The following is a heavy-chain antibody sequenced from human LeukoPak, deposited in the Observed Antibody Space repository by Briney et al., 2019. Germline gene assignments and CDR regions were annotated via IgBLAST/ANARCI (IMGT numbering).Heavy chain of an antibody. D-gene: IGHD1-20*01. Sequence: ASVKVSCKASGYTFTGYYMHWVRQAPGQGLEWLGWINPNSGDTNFAQKFQGRVTMTRDTSISTAYMELSRLISDDTAVYYCARDLAGYNWNDAGFDSWGQGTLVTVSS. CDR1: GYTFTGYY. CDR2: INPNSGDT. V-gene: IGHV1-2*02. CDR3: ARDLAGYNWNDAGFDS. J-gene: IGHJ4*02.